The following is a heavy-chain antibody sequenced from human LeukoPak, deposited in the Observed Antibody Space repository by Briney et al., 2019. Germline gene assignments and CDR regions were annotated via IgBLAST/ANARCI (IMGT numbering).Heavy chain of an antibody. CDR1: GGSISSGSYY. CDR3: ARLNLPALRGAFDY. J-gene: IGHJ4*02. D-gene: IGHD2-2*01. V-gene: IGHV4-61*02. Sequence: SQTLSLTCTVSGGSISSGSYYWSWIRQPAGKGLEWIGRINPSGNSHYNPSLQSRVTMSVDTSTDQFSLRLSSVTAADTAVYYCARLNLPALRGAFDYWGQGTLVTVSS. CDR2: INPSGNS.